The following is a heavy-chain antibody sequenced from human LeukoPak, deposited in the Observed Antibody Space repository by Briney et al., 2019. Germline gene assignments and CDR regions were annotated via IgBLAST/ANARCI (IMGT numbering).Heavy chain of an antibody. J-gene: IGHJ4*02. V-gene: IGHV3-23*01. CDR2: ISGSGGST. CDR3: AKERYCSTISCYTGDY. Sequence: GGSLRLSCAASGFIFSNYAMSWARQAPGKGLEWVSVISGSGGSTYYADSVKGRFTISRDNSKNTLYLQMNSLRTEDTAVYYCAKERYCSTISCYTGDYWGQGTLVTVSS. CDR1: GFIFSNYA. D-gene: IGHD2-2*02.